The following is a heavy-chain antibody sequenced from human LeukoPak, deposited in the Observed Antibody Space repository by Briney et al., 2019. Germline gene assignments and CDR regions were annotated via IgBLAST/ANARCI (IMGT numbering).Heavy chain of an antibody. V-gene: IGHV4-59*01. J-gene: IGHJ6*02. CDR3: ARGAGNYHFYGMDV. CDR2: IYYSGST. Sequence: PSETLPLTCTVSSGSISSYFWSWIRQPPGKGLECIGHIYYSGSTNYNPSLKSRVTVSVDTSKNQFSLKLSSVTAADTAVYYCARGAGNYHFYGMDVWGQGTTVTVSS. CDR1: SGSISSYF.